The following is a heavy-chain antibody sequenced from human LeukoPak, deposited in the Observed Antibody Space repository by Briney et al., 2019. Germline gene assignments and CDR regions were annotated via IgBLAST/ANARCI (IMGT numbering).Heavy chain of an antibody. CDR1: GFTFSDYY. V-gene: IGHV3-7*01. D-gene: IGHD5-12*01. CDR3: ARSRSGYYEDY. J-gene: IGHJ4*02. Sequence: GGSLRLSCAASGFTFSDYYMSWIRQAPGKGLEWVANIKEDGSEKYYVDSVKGRFAISRDNAKNSLSLQLNSLSAEDTALYYCARSRSGYYEDYWGQGTLVTVSS. CDR2: IKEDGSEK.